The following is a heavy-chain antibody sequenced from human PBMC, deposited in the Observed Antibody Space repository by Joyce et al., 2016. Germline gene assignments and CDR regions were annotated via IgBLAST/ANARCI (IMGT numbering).Heavy chain of an antibody. V-gene: IGHV3-15*02. Sequence: EVQLVESGGALVKPGGSLRLSCAASGLPFSKAWMSWVRQAPGKGLEWVGQIKSESDGGTADYAAPVKGRFTISRDDSKNTLYLQMNSLKTEDTAFYHCAKLGDFYRIWGQGTLVTVSS. D-gene: IGHD2/OR15-2a*01. CDR3: AKLGDFYRI. CDR2: IKSESDGGTA. CDR1: GLPFSKAW. J-gene: IGHJ4*02.